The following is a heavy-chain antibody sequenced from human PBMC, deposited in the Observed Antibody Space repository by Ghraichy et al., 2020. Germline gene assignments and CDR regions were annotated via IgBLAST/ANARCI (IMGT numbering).Heavy chain of an antibody. D-gene: IGHD1-14*01. CDR2: LNIDGTTV. CDR1: GFSFTDYW. V-gene: IGHV3-74*01. J-gene: IGHJ4*02. Sequence: GGSLRLSCAASGFSFTDYWMHWVRQTPGRGLEWVSHLNIDGTTVNYADSVKGRFTISRDNAKNTMYLQMISLTVEDTAVYYCVRSYKDGLRHFDYWGQGPWSPSPQ. CDR3: VRSYKDGLRHFDY.